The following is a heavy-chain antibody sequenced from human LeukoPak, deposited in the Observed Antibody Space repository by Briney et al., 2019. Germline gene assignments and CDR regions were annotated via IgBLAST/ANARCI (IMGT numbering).Heavy chain of an antibody. CDR1: GITFDDYA. D-gene: IGHD5-18*01. CDR2: ISWNSGRI. J-gene: IGHJ4*02. V-gene: IGHV3-9*01. Sequence: GGSLRLSCAASGITFDDYAMHWVRQAPGKGLEWVSGISWNSGRIGYADSVKGRFTISRDSVKNSLYLQMNSLRAEDAAFYYCAKDIWPHSYGYMFDYWGQGTLVTVSS. CDR3: AKDIWPHSYGYMFDY.